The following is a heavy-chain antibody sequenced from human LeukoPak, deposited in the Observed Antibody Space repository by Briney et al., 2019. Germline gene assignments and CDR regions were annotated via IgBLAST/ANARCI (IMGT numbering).Heavy chain of an antibody. J-gene: IGHJ4*02. V-gene: IGHV3-66*01. CDR3: ARGDRAASGFDY. D-gene: IGHD2-15*01. CDR2: FYSSGRT. Sequence: GGSLRLSCAASGFIVSSNYINWVRQAPGKGLGWVSVFYSSGRTYYADSVKGRFTISRDNSKNTLYLQMISLRAEDTAVYYCARGDRAASGFDYWGQGTLVTVST. CDR1: GFIVSSNY.